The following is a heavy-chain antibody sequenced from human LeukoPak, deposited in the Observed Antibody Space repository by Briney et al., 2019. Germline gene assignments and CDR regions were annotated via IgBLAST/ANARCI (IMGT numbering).Heavy chain of an antibody. J-gene: IGHJ4*02. D-gene: IGHD4-17*01. CDR2: IFHSGST. CDR3: ARLGTGDYGDYGGDY. Sequence: PSQTLSLTCAVSGGSISNGGYSWSWIRQPPGKALEWIGYIFHSGSTYYNLSLKSRVTISVDTSKNQFSLKLSSVTAADTAVYYCARLGTGDYGDYGGDYWGQGTLVTVSS. V-gene: IGHV4-30-2*03. CDR1: GGSISNGGYS.